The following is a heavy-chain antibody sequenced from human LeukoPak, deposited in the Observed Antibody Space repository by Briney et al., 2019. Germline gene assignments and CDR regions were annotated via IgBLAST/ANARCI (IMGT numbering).Heavy chain of an antibody. CDR1: GFTFSSYW. CDR2: IKQDGSEK. J-gene: IGHJ4*02. Sequence: GGSLRLSCAASGFTFSSYWMSWVRQAPGKGLEWVVNIKQDGSEKYYVDSVKGRFTISRDNAKNSLYLQMNSLRAEDTAVYYCAGDLPPADYYDSSGYYLDWGQGTLVTVSS. V-gene: IGHV3-7*01. D-gene: IGHD3-22*01. CDR3: AGDLPPADYYDSSGYYLD.